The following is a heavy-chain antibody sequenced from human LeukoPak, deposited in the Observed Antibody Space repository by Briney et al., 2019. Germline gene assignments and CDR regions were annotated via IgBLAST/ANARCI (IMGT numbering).Heavy chain of an antibody. CDR1: GFTFSSYW. V-gene: IGHV3-7*01. Sequence: GGSLRLSCAASGFTFSSYWMSWVRQAPGKGLEWVANIKQDGSEQYYVDSVKGRFTISRDNAKNSLYLQMNSLRAEDTAVYYCAREDGLRYDYVWGSYFDYWGQGTLVTVSS. D-gene: IGHD3-16*01. J-gene: IGHJ4*02. CDR2: IKQDGSEQ. CDR3: AREDGLRYDYVWGSYFDY.